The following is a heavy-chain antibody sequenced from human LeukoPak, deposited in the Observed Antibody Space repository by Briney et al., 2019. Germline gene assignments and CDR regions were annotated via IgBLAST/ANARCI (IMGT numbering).Heavy chain of an antibody. CDR3: ARVSELRYDAFDI. CDR2: IYSGGST. J-gene: IGHJ3*02. D-gene: IGHD3-9*01. Sequence: GGSLRLSCAASGFTVSSNYMSWVRQAPGKGLEWVSVIYSGGSTYYADSVKGRFTISRDSSKNTLYLQMNSLRAEDTAVYYCARVSELRYDAFDIWGQGTMVTVSS. V-gene: IGHV3-53*01. CDR1: GFTVSSNY.